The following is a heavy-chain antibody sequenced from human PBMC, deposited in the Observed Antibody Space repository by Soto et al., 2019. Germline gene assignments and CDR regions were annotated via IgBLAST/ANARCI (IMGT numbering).Heavy chain of an antibody. CDR3: ARHPSDFWFDP. J-gene: IGHJ5*02. CDR2: INHSGST. Sequence: PSETLSLTCAVYGGSFSAYYWSWIRQPPGKGLEWIGEINHSGSTNYNPSLKSRVTISVDTSKNQFSLKLSSVTAADTAVYYCARHPSDFWFDPWGQGTLVTVSS. D-gene: IGHD2-21*02. CDR1: GGSFSAYY. V-gene: IGHV4-34*01.